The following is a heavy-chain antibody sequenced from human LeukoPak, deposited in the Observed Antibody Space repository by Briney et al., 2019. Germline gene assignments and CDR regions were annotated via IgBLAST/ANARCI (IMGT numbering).Heavy chain of an antibody. Sequence: SETLSLPCTVSGGSISSGGYYWGWLGPHPGTGLEWIGYIYYSGSTYYNPSLKSRVTRSVDTSKNQFSLKLSSVTAADAAVYDCARGGSTMVRGVTEAAFDIWGQGTMVTVSS. CDR3: ARGGSTMVRGVTEAAFDI. D-gene: IGHD3-10*01. CDR2: IYYSGST. J-gene: IGHJ3*02. V-gene: IGHV4-31*03. CDR1: GGSISSGGYY.